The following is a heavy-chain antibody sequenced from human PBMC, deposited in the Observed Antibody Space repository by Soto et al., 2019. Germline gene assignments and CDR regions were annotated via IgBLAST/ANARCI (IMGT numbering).Heavy chain of an antibody. V-gene: IGHV1-18*01. D-gene: IGHD2-8*01. CDR3: ARDLGYCTNGVCSHGMDV. J-gene: IGHJ6*02. CDR2: ISAYNGNT. Sequence: ASVKVSCKASGYTFTSYGISWVRQAPGQGQERMGWISAYNGNTNYAQKLQGRVTMTTDTSTSTAYMELRSLRSDDTAVYYCARDLGYCTNGVCSHGMDVWGQGTTVTVSS. CDR1: GYTFTSYG.